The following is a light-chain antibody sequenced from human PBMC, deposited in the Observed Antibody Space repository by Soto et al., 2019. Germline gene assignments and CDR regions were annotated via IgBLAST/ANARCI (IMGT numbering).Light chain of an antibody. Sequence: DKLMTQSPATLSVSPGARVPLSCRASQILSSNLAWYQQKPGQAPRLLIYGAVTRATGVPARFSGSESGTEFTLTISSLQSEDFAVYYCQQYNNWPPITFGQGTRLEIK. CDR1: QILSSN. CDR2: GAV. V-gene: IGKV3-15*01. CDR3: QQYNNWPPIT. J-gene: IGKJ5*01.